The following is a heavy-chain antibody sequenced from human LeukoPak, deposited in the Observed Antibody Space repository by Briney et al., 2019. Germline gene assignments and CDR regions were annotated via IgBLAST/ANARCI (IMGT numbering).Heavy chain of an antibody. D-gene: IGHD3-16*01. J-gene: IGHJ3*02. CDR2: INPNSGGT. V-gene: IGHV1-2*04. Sequence: HRASVKVSCKASGYTFTGYYMHWVRQAPGQGLEWMGWINPNSGGTNYAQKFQGWVTMTRDTSISTAYMELSRLRSDDTAVYYCARESRIIPNAFDIWGQGTMVTVSS. CDR3: ARESRIIPNAFDI. CDR1: GYTFTGYY.